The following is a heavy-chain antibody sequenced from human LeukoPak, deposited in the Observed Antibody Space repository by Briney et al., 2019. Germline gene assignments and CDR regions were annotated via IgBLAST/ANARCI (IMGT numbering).Heavy chain of an antibody. CDR1: GGSISSGDYY. Sequence: SETLSLTCTVSGGSISSGDYYWSWIRQPPGKGLEWIGYIYYSGSTYYNPSLKSRVTISVDTSKNQFSLKLSSVTAADTAAYYCARALTLGDDAFDIWGQGTMVTVSS. D-gene: IGHD3-10*01. V-gene: IGHV4-30-4*08. CDR2: IYYSGST. J-gene: IGHJ3*02. CDR3: ARALTLGDDAFDI.